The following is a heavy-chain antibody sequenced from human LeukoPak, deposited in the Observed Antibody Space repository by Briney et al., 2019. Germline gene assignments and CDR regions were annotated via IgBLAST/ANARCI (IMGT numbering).Heavy chain of an antibody. CDR3: ARGPHYGDRVDYLDY. CDR1: GFMFRSHW. Sequence: GGSLRLSCTASGFMFRSHWMSWVRQVPGRGLEWVAHIKQDGSEKHYLDSVEGRFTLSREDAKNSLYLQMDSLRVDDTAVYYCARGPHYGDRVDYLDYWGQGILVTVSP. D-gene: IGHD4-17*01. V-gene: IGHV3-7*01. J-gene: IGHJ4*02. CDR2: IKQDGSEK.